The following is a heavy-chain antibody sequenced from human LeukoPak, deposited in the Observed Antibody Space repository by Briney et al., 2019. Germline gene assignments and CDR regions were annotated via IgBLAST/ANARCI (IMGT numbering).Heavy chain of an antibody. CDR1: GYSFTSYW. V-gene: IGHV5-10-1*01. CDR2: IDPSDSYT. D-gene: IGHD3-10*01. CDR3: ARLWFGYNWFDP. J-gene: IGHJ5*02. Sequence: GESLKISCKGSGYSFTSYWISWVRQMPGKGLEWMGRIDPSDSYTNYSPSFQGHVTISADKSTSTAYLQWSSLKASDTAMYYCARLWFGYNWFDPWGQGTLVTVSS.